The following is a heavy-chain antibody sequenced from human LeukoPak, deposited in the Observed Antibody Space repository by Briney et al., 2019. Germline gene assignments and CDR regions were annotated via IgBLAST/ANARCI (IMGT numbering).Heavy chain of an antibody. CDR1: GGXVTSTNR. CDR3: AREGGFYRPLDY. D-gene: IGHD6-25*01. Sequence: PSETLSLTCDVSGGXVTSTNRWTWFGQPPGKGLEWIGEVHLDGRTNYNPSLRSRLVMSADLPENHISLKLTSVTAADTAVYYCAREGGFYRPLDYSGQGTLVTVSS. CDR2: VHLDGRT. V-gene: IGHV4-4*02. J-gene: IGHJ4*02.